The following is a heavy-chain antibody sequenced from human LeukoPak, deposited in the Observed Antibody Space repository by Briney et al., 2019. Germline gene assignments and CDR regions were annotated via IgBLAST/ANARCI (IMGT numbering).Heavy chain of an antibody. J-gene: IGHJ4*02. CDR2: IYSGGNI. CDR3: ASRHCSGGGCYFAGADPFDY. Sequence: GGSLRLSCAASGFTFSSYAMHWVRQAPGKGLEWVSVIYSGGNIYYIDSVKGRFTISRDTFKNTLYLQMNSLRAEDTAVYFCASRHCSGGGCYFAGADPFDYWGQGTLVTVSS. V-gene: IGHV3-NL1*01. D-gene: IGHD2-15*01. CDR1: GFTFSSYA.